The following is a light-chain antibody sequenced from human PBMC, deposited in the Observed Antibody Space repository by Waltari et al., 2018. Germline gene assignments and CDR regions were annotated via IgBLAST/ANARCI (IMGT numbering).Light chain of an antibody. CDR2: WAS. CDR3: QQHYTTPWT. CDR1: QTVLYSANNKNY. V-gene: IGKV4-1*01. J-gene: IGKJ1*01. Sequence: DIVMTQSPDSLAVSLGERPPINCKSSQTVLYSANNKNYLTWYQHKPGQPPKLLISWASIRESGVPDRVTGSGSGTDFTLTISSLQAEDVAVYYCQQHYTTPWTFGQGTKVEIK.